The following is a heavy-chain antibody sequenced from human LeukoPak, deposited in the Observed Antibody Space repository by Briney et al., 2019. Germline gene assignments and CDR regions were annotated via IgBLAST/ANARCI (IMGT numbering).Heavy chain of an antibody. CDR2: IYPGDSDT. D-gene: IGHD4/OR15-4a*01. V-gene: IGHV5-51*01. Sequence: GESLKISCKSSGYSFSNYWIGWVRQLPGKGLELMGIIYPGDSDTRYSPSFQGQVTISADKSISTAYLQWSSLKASDTAVYYCARLIASLTTSTCNIWGQGTVVTVSS. J-gene: IGHJ3*02. CDR1: GYSFSNYW. CDR3: ARLIASLTTSTCNI.